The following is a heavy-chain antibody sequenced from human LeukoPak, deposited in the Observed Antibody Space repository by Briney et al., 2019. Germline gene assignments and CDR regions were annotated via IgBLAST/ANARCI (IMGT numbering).Heavy chain of an antibody. J-gene: IGHJ4*02. V-gene: IGHV1-2*02. CDR2: INIYSGVT. CDR3: AREDESGWRRFDY. D-gene: IGHD6-19*01. CDR1: GDTFSGYF. Sequence: ASVKVSCKASGDTFSGYFIHWVRQAPGQGLEWMGNINIYSGVTNYAQKFQGRVTMTRDTPISTAYMELSSLRSDDTAVYYCAREDESGWRRFDYWGQGTLVTVSS.